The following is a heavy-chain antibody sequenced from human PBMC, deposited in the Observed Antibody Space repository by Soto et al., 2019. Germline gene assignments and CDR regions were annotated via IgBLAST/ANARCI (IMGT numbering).Heavy chain of an antibody. D-gene: IGHD6-19*01. CDR2: IDPSDSYT. V-gene: IGHV5-10-1*01. CDR1: GYSFTSYW. J-gene: IGHJ4*02. CDR3: AASPIAVAGLGFDY. Sequence: GESLKISCKGSGYSFTSYWISWVRQMPGKGLEWMGRIDPSDSYTNYSPSFQGHVTISADKSISTAYLQWSSLKASDTAMYYCAASPIAVAGLGFDYSGQGPPVTVST.